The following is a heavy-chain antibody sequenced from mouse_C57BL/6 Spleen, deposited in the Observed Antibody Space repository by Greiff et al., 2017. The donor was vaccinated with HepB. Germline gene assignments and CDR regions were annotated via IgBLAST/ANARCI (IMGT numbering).Heavy chain of an antibody. CDR2: IDPSDSET. Sequence: VQLQQPGAELVRPGSSVKLSCKASGYTFTSYWMHWVKQRPIQGLEWIGNIDPSDSETHYNQKFKDKATLTVDKSSSTAYMQLSSLTSEDSAVYYCARRGFGNYGYFDVWGTGTTVTVSS. CDR3: ARRGFGNYGYFDV. J-gene: IGHJ1*03. CDR1: GYTFTSYW. V-gene: IGHV1-52*01. D-gene: IGHD2-1*01.